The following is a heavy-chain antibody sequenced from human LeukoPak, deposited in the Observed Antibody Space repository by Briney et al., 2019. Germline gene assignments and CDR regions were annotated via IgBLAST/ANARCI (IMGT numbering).Heavy chain of an antibody. V-gene: IGHV3-23*01. CDR1: GFTFSSYA. D-gene: IGHD5-18*01. CDR2: ISGSGGST. J-gene: IGHJ4*02. Sequence: GGSLRLSCAASGFTFSSYAMSWVRQAPGKGPEWVSTISGSGGSTYYADSVKGRFTISRDNSKNTLYLQMNSLRAEDTAVYYCAKDYRGYTSGYFDYWGQGTLVTVSS. CDR3: AKDYRGYTSGYFDY.